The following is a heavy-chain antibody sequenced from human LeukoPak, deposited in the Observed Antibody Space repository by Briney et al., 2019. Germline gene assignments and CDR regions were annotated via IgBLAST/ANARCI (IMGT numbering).Heavy chain of an antibody. CDR1: GGSISSYY. CDR2: IYHSGST. Sequence: PSETLSLTCTVSGGSISSYYWSWIRQPPGKGLEWIGYIYHSGSTYYNPSLKSRVTISVDRSKNQFSLKLSSVTAADTAVYYCARERWGGYYMDVWGKGTTVTVSS. J-gene: IGHJ6*03. D-gene: IGHD2-21*01. CDR3: ARERWGGYYMDV. V-gene: IGHV4-59*12.